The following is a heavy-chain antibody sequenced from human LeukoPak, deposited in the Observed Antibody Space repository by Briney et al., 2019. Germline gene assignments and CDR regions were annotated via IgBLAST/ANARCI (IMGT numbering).Heavy chain of an antibody. J-gene: IGHJ4*02. Sequence: GGSLRLSCAASGFSFSVYWMHWVRQAPGKGPVWVSRIKTDGSITDYADSVKGRFTISRDNSKNTLYLQMNSLRAEDTAVYYCAKGGGWWELLSPFDYWGQGTLVTVSS. V-gene: IGHV3-74*01. CDR3: AKGGGWWELLSPFDY. D-gene: IGHD1-26*01. CDR2: IKTDGSIT. CDR1: GFSFSVYW.